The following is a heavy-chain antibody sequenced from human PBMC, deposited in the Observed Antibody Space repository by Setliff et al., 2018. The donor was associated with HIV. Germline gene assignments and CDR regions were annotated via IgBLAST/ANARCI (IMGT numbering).Heavy chain of an antibody. V-gene: IGHV4-38-2*02. Sequence: SETLSLTCTVSGQFISDGYYWGWIRQPPGKGLEWIGSVYHSGKTYYNPSLKSRVTMSADTSKNQISLMLRSMTAADTAVYYCAKHDFGEGSCFDPWGQGSRGTVPQ. CDR3: AKHDFGEGSCFDP. CDR2: VYHSGKT. J-gene: IGHJ5*02. CDR1: GQFISDGYY. D-gene: IGHD3-16*01.